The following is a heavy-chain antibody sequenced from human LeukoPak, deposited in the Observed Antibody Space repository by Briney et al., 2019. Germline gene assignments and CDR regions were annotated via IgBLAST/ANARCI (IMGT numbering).Heavy chain of an antibody. CDR3: ARDSPRGSGYDADYYYYYGMDV. V-gene: IGHV3-30*03. CDR2: ISYDGSNK. Sequence: GGSLRLSCAASGFTFSSYGMHWVRQAPGKGLEWVAVISYDGSNKYYADSVKGRFTISRDNSKNTLYLQMNSLRAEDTAVYYCARDSPRGSGYDADYYYYYGMDVWGQGTTVTVSS. J-gene: IGHJ6*02. CDR1: GFTFSSYG. D-gene: IGHD5-12*01.